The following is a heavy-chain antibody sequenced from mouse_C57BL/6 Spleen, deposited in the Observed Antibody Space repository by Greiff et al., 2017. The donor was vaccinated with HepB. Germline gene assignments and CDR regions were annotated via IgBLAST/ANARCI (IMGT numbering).Heavy chain of an antibody. CDR2: IYPGDGDT. J-gene: IGHJ2*01. D-gene: IGHD2-3*01. V-gene: IGHV1-82*01. Sequence: VQLQQSGPELVKPGASVKISCKASGYAFSSSWMNWVKQRPGKGLEWIGRIYPGDGDTNYNGKFKGKATLTADKSSSTAYMQLSSLTSEDSAVYFCARFDGYSLFDYWGQGTTLTVSS. CDR1: GYAFSSSW. CDR3: ARFDGYSLFDY.